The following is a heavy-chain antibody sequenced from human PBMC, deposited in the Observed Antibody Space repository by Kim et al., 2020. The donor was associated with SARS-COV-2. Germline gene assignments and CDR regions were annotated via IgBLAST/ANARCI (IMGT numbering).Heavy chain of an antibody. CDR3: ARGGSYYDFWSGSGGWVPSDY. Sequence: GGSLRLSCAASGFTFSSYAMHWVRQAPGKGLEYVSAISSNGGSTYYANSVKGRFTISRDNSKNTLYLQMGSLRAEDMAVYYCARGGSYYDFWSGSGGWVPSDYWGQGTLVTVSS. V-gene: IGHV3-64*01. CDR2: ISSNGGST. CDR1: GFTFSSYA. D-gene: IGHD3-3*01. J-gene: IGHJ4*02.